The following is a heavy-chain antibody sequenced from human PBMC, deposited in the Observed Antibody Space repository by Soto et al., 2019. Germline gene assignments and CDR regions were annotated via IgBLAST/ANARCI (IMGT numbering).Heavy chain of an antibody. D-gene: IGHD2-21*02. CDR1: GGSISSYY. CDR3: ARDRHIVVVTAAFDY. Sequence: SETLSLTCTVSGGSISSYYWSWIRQPAGKGLEWIGRIYTSGSTNYNPSLKSRVTMSVDTSKNQFSLKLSSVTAADTAVYYCARDRHIVVVTAAFDYWGQGTLVTVSS. CDR2: IYTSGST. J-gene: IGHJ4*02. V-gene: IGHV4-4*07.